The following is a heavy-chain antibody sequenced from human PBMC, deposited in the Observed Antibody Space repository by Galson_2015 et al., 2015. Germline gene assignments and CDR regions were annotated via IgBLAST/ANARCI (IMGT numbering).Heavy chain of an antibody. CDR2: INPNSGGT. D-gene: IGHD4-11*01. Sequence: SVKVSCKASGYTFTGYYMHWGRQAPGQGLEWMGRINPNSGGTNYAQKFQGRVTMTRDTSISTAYMELSRLRSDDTAVYYCARLLMTTDAFDIWGQGTMVTVSS. V-gene: IGHV1-2*06. CDR3: ARLLMTTDAFDI. J-gene: IGHJ3*02. CDR1: GYTFTGYY.